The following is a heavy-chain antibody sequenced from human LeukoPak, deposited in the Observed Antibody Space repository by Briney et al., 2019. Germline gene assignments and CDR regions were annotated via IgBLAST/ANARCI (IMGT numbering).Heavy chain of an antibody. CDR3: ARGYSSGLHFDY. J-gene: IGHJ4*02. D-gene: IGHD6-19*01. V-gene: IGHV3-13*01. CDR1: GFTFNSYD. CDR2: IDKGPNT. Sequence: GGSLRLSCAASGFTFNSYDMYWVRQVIGKGLEWVSAIDKGPNTYYSDSVKGRFTISRDNAKNTLYLQMNSLRAEDTAVYYCARGYSSGLHFDYWGQGTLVTVSS.